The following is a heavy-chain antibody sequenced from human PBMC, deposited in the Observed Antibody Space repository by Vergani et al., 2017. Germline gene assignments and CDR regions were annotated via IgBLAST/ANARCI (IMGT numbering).Heavy chain of an antibody. V-gene: IGHV4-31*03. CDR2: IYYSGST. CDR3: ARASYQVAAAGSTKGAFDI. J-gene: IGHJ3*02. D-gene: IGHD6-13*01. CDR1: GGSISSGCYY. Sequence: QVQLQESGPGLVKPSQTLSLTFPVSGGSISSGCYYWSWIRQHPGKGLEWIGYIYYSGSTHYNPSLKSRVTIPVDTSKNQFSLKLSSVTAADTAVYYCARASYQVAAAGSTKGAFDIWGQGTMVTVSS.